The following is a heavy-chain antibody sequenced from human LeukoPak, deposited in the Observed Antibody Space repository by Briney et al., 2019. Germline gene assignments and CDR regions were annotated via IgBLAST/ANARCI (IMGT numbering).Heavy chain of an antibody. V-gene: IGHV4-30-4*08. D-gene: IGHD3-3*01. CDR3: AREKPQMFGAFDI. CDR2: IYYSGST. CDR1: GGSISSGDYY. J-gene: IGHJ3*02. Sequence: PSETLSLTCTVSGGSISSGDYYWSWIRQPPGKGLEWIGYIYYSGSTYYNPSLKSRVTISVDTSKNQFSLKLSSVTAADTAVYYCAREKPQMFGAFDIWGQGTMVTVSS.